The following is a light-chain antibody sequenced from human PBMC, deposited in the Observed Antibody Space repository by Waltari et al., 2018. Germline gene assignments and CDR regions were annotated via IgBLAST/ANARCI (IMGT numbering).Light chain of an antibody. Sequence: SYVLTQPPSVSVAPGKTARITCGGNNIGSKSVHWYQQKPGQAPVLVVYDESDRPSGITERLAGSNSGNTTTLTISRVEAGDEADYYCQVWDSSSDHVVFGGGTKLTVL. J-gene: IGLJ2*01. CDR3: QVWDSSSDHVV. CDR2: DES. V-gene: IGLV3-21*03. CDR1: NIGSKS.